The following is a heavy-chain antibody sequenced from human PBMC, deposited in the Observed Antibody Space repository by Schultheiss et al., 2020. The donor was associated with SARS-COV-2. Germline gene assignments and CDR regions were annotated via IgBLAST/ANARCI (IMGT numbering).Heavy chain of an antibody. V-gene: IGHV5-51*01. Sequence: GESLKISCKGSGYKFTTYWIGWVRQMPGKGLEWLGMIYPGDSDTRYSPSFQGQVTISADKSISTAYLQWSSLKASDTAMYYCARHGEYYYDSSGYYQYYYYGMDVWGQGTTVTVSS. CDR1: GYKFTTYW. CDR2: IYPGDSDT. CDR3: ARHGEYYYDSSGYYQYYYYGMDV. J-gene: IGHJ6*02. D-gene: IGHD3-22*01.